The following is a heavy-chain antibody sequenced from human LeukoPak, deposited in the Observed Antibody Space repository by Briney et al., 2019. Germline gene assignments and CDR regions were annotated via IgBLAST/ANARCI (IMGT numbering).Heavy chain of an antibody. J-gene: IGHJ6*03. D-gene: IGHD1-26*01. V-gene: IGHV4-38-2*02. CDR1: GYSISSGYY. Sequence: SETLSLTCTVSGYSISSGYYWGWIRQPPGKGLEWIGSIYHSGSTYYNPSLKSRVTISVDTSKNQFSLKLSSVTAADTAVYYCARDRVGARDYYYYMDVWGKGTTVTVSS. CDR3: ARDRVGARDYYYYMDV. CDR2: IYHSGST.